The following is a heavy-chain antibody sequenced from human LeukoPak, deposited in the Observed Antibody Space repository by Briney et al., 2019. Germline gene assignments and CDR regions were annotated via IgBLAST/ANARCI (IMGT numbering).Heavy chain of an antibody. D-gene: IGHD6-19*01. CDR3: ARANSSGWYGGNWFDP. J-gene: IGHJ5*02. V-gene: IGHV3-9*01. CDR1: GFTFDDYA. Sequence: GGSLRLSCAASGFTFDDYAMHWVRQAPGKGLEWVSSISWNSGSIGYADSVKGRFTISRDNAKNSLYLQMNSLRAEDTAVYYCARANSSGWYGGNWFDPWGQGTLVTVSS. CDR2: ISWNSGSI.